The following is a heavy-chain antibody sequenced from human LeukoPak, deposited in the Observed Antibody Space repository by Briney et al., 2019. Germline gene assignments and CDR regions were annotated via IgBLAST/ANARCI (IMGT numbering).Heavy chain of an antibody. CDR1: GGSFSGYY. D-gene: IGHD2-2*01. CDR3: ARHLQYCSSTSCYAGRFDY. V-gene: IGHV4-34*01. Sequence: SETLSLTCAVYGGSFSGYYWSWIRQPPGKGLEWIGEINHSGSTNYNPSLKSRVTISVDTSKNQFSLKLSSVTAADTAVYYCARHLQYCSSTSCYAGRFDYWGQGTLVTVSS. J-gene: IGHJ4*02. CDR2: INHSGST.